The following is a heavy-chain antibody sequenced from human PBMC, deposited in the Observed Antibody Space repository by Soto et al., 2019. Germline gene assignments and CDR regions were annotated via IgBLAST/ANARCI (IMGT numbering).Heavy chain of an antibody. Sequence: SETLSLTCTVSGGSVSNEGGSVSSGSFFWSWIRQPPGKGLEWIGYIYYTEYTDYNPSLKSRATISIDTSKNQFSLRLSSVTAADTAVYYCVRVAGTTRKWYYFDYWGQGTLVTVSS. V-gene: IGHV4-61*01. D-gene: IGHD1-1*01. CDR2: IYYTEYT. CDR3: VRVAGTTRKWYYFDY. J-gene: IGHJ4*02. CDR1: GGSVSNEGGSVSSGSFF.